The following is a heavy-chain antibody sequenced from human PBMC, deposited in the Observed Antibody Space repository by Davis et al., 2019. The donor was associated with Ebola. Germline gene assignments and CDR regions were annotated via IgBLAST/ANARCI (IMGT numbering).Heavy chain of an antibody. J-gene: IGHJ4*02. V-gene: IGHV1-2*06. CDR2: INPNSGGT. CDR1: GYTFTTYY. D-gene: IGHD6-13*01. Sequence: AASVKVSCKASGYTFTTYYMHWVRQAPGQGLEWMGRINPNSGGTNYAQKFQGRVTMTRDTSISTAYMELSRLRSDDTAVYYCARATERDFRFSSSFFDYWGQGTLVTVSS. CDR3: ARATERDFRFSSSFFDY.